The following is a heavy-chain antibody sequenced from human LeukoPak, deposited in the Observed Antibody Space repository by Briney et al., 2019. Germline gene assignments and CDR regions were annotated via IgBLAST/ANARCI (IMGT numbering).Heavy chain of an antibody. Sequence: SETLSLTCTVSGGSINGYYWTWIRQSPDKGLEWIGYIYHSGTTYYNPSLKSRVTIFLDTSKNQFSLRLTSVTAADTAVYYCARGSSSSFNFDLWGRGTLVTVSS. V-gene: IGHV4-59*01. CDR2: IYHSGTT. D-gene: IGHD6-13*01. J-gene: IGHJ2*01. CDR3: ARGSSSSFNFDL. CDR1: GGSINGYY.